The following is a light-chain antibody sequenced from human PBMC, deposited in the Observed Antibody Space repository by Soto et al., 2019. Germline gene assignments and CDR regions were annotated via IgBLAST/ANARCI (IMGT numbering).Light chain of an antibody. CDR3: SSYTVSTPVV. CDR1: SSDVGGYNY. Sequence: QSVLTQPASVSGSPGQSITISCTGTSSDVGGYNYVSWYQQHPGKAPRLMIYEVSNRPSGVSNRFSGSKSGNTASLTISGLQAEDGADYYCSSYTVSTPVVFGGGTKSPS. CDR2: EVS. V-gene: IGLV2-14*01. J-gene: IGLJ3*02.